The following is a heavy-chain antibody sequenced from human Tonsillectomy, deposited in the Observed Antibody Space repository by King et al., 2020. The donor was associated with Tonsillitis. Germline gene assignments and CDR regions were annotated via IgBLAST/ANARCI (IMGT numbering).Heavy chain of an antibody. Sequence: VQLVESGGGVVQPGKSLRLSCAVSGFTFTSHPIHWVRQAPGKGLEWVAFVSDDGNNEDYADSVKGRFTISRNNYKNTLYLQMNSLRPEDTSVYYCAREGHAFDIWGQGTMVTVSS. CDR2: VSDDGNNE. J-gene: IGHJ3*02. CDR1: GFTFTSHP. CDR3: AREGHAFDI. V-gene: IGHV3-30*04.